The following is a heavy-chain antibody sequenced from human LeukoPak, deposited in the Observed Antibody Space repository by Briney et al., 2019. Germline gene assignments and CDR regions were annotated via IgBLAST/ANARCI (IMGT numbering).Heavy chain of an antibody. J-gene: IGHJ4*02. CDR3: ARALHAGDFDY. CDR2: IYYSGST. Sequence: SETLSLTCAVYGGSFSGYCWSWIRQPPGKGLEWIGSIYYSGSTYYNPSLKSRVTISVDTSKNQFSLKLSSVTAADTAVYYCARALHAGDFDYWGQGTLVTVSS. D-gene: IGHD7-27*01. CDR1: GGSFSGYC. V-gene: IGHV4-34*01.